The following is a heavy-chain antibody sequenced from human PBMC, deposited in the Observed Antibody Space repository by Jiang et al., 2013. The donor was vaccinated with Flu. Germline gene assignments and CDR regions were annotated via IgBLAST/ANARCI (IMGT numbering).Heavy chain of an antibody. CDR2: TYYRSEWCN. CDR1: GDSVSSNSAA. D-gene: IGHD5-18*01. CDR3: ARGPDTAVAGFDY. J-gene: IGHJ4*02. V-gene: IGHV6-1*01. Sequence: GDSVSSNSAAWNWIRQSPSRGLEWLGRTYYRSEWCNNYAVSVKGRVTINPDTSKNQFSLQLNSVTPEDTAVYYCARGPDTAVAGFDYWGQGTLVTVSS.